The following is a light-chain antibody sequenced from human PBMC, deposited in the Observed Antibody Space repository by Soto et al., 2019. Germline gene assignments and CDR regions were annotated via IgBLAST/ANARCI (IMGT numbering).Light chain of an antibody. V-gene: IGKV1-27*01. CDR1: QGLSHY. Sequence: DIQMTQSPSSLSASVGDRVTTTCRASQGLSHYLDWYQPKPGKVPRLLIDGASTLQSGVPSRFSGSGSGTEFALTISSLQPEDVATYYCQRYSSAHPRFTFGGGTKVEIK. J-gene: IGKJ4*01. CDR2: GAS. CDR3: QRYSSAHPRFT.